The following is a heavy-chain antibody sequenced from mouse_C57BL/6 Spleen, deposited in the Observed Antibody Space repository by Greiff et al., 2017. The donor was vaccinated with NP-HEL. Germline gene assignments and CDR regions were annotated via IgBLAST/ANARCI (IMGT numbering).Heavy chain of an antibody. D-gene: IGHD1-1*01. V-gene: IGHV1-64*01. CDR3: ARGGDDYGSFYAMDY. CDR2: IHPNSGST. J-gene: IGHJ4*01. CDR1: GYTFTSYW. Sequence: QVQLQQPGAELVKPGASVKLSCKASGYTFTSYWMHWVKQRPGQGLEWIGMIHPNSGSTNYNEKFTSKATLTVDKSSSTAYMQLGSLTSEDPAVYYCARGGDDYGSFYAMDYWGQGTSVTVSS.